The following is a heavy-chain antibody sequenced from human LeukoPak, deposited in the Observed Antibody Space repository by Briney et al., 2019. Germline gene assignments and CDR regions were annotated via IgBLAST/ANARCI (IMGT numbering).Heavy chain of an antibody. CDR1: RFTFSSYN. D-gene: IGHD6-19*01. J-gene: IGHJ4*02. Sequence: GGSLRLSCAASRFTFSSYNMNWVRQAPGKGLEWVSSISSSSSYIYYADSVKGRFTISRDNAKNSLYLQMSSLRAEDAAVYYCAREDIRLDYFDYWGQGTLVTVSS. CDR3: AREDIRLDYFDY. V-gene: IGHV3-21*01. CDR2: ISSSSSYI.